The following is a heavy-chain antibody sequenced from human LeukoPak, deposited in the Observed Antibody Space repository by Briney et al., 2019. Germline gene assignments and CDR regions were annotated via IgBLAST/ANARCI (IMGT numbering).Heavy chain of an antibody. D-gene: IGHD3-22*01. V-gene: IGHV1-2*02. J-gene: IGHJ3*01. Sequence: ASVTVSCKASGYTFTGYYIHWVRQAPGQGLEWMGWINPNGGATRFAQKFQGRVTMTRDTSISTAYMDLSSLRSDDTAVYYCSRDRADGSMNAFDVWGQGTLVTVSS. CDR1: GYTFTGYY. CDR3: SRDRADGSMNAFDV. CDR2: INPNGGAT.